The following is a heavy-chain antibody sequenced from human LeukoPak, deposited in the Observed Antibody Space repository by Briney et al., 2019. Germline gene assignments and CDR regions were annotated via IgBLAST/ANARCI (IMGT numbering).Heavy chain of an antibody. CDR2: ISGSGGST. CDR1: GFTFSSYA. V-gene: IGHV3-23*01. CDR3: AKAQMATIKERVDY. D-gene: IGHD5-24*01. Sequence: GGSLRLSCAASGFTFSSYAMSWVRQAPGKGLEWVSAISGSGGSTYYADSVKGRFTISRDNSKNTLYLQMNSLRAEDTAVYYCAKAQMATIKERVDYWGQGTLVTVSS. J-gene: IGHJ4*02.